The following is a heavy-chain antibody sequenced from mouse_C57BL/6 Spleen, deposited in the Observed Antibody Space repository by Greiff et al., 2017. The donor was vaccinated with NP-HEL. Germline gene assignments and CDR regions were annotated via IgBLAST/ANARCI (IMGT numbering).Heavy chain of an antibody. J-gene: IGHJ2*01. V-gene: IGHV1-42*01. D-gene: IGHD1-1*01. CDR3: ARRRSLITTVVGGNFDY. CDR1: GYSFTGYY. CDR2: INPSTGGT. Sequence: VQLKQSGPELVKPGASVKISCKASGYSFTGYYMNWVKQSPEKSLEWIGEINPSTGGTTYNQKFKAKATLTVDKSSSTAYMQLKRLTSEDSAVYYRARRRSLITTVVGGNFDYWGQGTTLTVSS.